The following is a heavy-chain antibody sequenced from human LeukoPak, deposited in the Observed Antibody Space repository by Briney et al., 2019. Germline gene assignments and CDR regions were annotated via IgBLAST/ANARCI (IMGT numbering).Heavy chain of an antibody. D-gene: IGHD5-18*01. J-gene: IGHJ4*02. CDR2: IWFDGSKE. CDR1: GFTFSSYG. Sequence: GGSLRLSCAASGFTFSSYGMHWVRQAPGKGLEWVAVIWFDGSKEYYADSAKGRFTISRDNSKNTLWLQMNSLRAEDTAVYYCARVYGDTANCDYWGQGTLVTVSS. CDR3: ARVYGDTANCDY. V-gene: IGHV3-33*01.